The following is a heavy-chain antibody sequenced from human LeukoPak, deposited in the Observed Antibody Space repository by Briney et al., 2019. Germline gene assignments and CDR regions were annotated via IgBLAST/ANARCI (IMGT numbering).Heavy chain of an antibody. J-gene: IGHJ4*02. CDR2: IRYDGSNK. CDR3: AKDGTYYYGSGSYCFDY. D-gene: IGHD3-10*01. V-gene: IGHV3-30*02. CDR1: GFTFSSYG. Sequence: PGGSLRLSCAAPGFTFSSYGMHWVRQAPGKGLEWVAFIRYDGSNKYYADSVKGRFTISRDNSKNTLYLQMNSLRAEDTAVYYCAKDGTYYYGSGSYCFDYWGQGTLVTVSS.